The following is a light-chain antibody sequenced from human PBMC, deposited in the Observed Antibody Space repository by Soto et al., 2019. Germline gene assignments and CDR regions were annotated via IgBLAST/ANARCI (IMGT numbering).Light chain of an antibody. J-gene: IGKJ1*01. CDR1: QSVNNF. Sequence: LLTQSPXTLSLSPGERATLSCRASQSVNNFLAWYQQKPGQAPRLLMSGASTRAAGIPDRFSGSGSGTDFTLTISSLEPEDFAVYYCQQRSNWWTFGQGTKVDIK. CDR3: QQRSNWWT. V-gene: IGKV3-11*01. CDR2: GAS.